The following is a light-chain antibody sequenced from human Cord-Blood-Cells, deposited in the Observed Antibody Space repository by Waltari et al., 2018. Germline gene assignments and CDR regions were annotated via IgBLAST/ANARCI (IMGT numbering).Light chain of an antibody. CDR3: SSYTSSSTLV. Sequence: QSALPQPGSVAGPPQQSIPISGTGTSSDAGGYHYVSWYQQHPGKAPKLMIYEVSNRPSGVSNRFSGSKSGNTASLTISGLQAEDEADYYCSSYTSSSTLVFGGGTKLTVL. V-gene: IGLV2-14*01. CDR2: EVS. CDR1: SSDAGGYHY. J-gene: IGLJ2*01.